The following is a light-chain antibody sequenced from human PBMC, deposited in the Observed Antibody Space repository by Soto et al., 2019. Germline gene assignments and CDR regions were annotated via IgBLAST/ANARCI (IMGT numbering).Light chain of an antibody. CDR1: SSDVGGYDY. V-gene: IGLV2-8*01. J-gene: IGLJ1*01. CDR2: DVS. Sequence: QSVLTQPPSASGSPGQSVTISCTGTSSDVGGYDYVSWYQQHPGKVPKLMIYDVSKRPSGVPDRFSGSKSGNTASLTVSGLQAEDEADYYCSSYAGDKNFGVFGTGTKVTVL. CDR3: SSYAGDKNFGV.